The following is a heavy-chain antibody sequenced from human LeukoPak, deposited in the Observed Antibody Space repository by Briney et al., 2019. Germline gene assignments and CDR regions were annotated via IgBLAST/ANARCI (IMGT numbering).Heavy chain of an antibody. V-gene: IGHV4-31*03. CDR2: IYYSGGT. D-gene: IGHD3-9*01. Sequence: PSQTLSLTCTVSGGSISSGGYYWSWIRQHPGKGLEWIGYIYYSGGTYYNPSLKSRVTISVDTSKNQFSLKLSSVTAADTAVYYCARAPVSDFDWSLGGFDYWGQGTLVTVSS. CDR1: GGSISSGGYY. CDR3: ARAPVSDFDWSLGGFDY. J-gene: IGHJ4*02.